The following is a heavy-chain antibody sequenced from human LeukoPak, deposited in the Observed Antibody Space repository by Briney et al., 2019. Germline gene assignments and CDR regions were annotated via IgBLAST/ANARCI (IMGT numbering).Heavy chain of an antibody. D-gene: IGHD3-10*01. CDR2: IGGSGGST. CDR3: ANDRVEEGITMVRGAIVDFWY. J-gene: IGHJ4*02. Sequence: GGSLRLSCAASGFTFSSYAMSWVRQAPGKGLEWVSAIGGSGGSTYYADSVKGRFTISRDNSKNTLYLQMNSLRAEDTAVYYCANDRVEEGITMVRGAIVDFWYWGQGTLVTVSS. V-gene: IGHV3-23*01. CDR1: GFTFSSYA.